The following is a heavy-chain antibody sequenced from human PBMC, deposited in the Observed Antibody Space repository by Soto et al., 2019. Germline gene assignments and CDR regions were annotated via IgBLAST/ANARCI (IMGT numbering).Heavy chain of an antibody. Sequence: EVQLVESGGALVQPGGSLRLSCAASGFSFSAYWMNWVRQAPGKGLEWVANINEDGSEKYYVDSVKGRFTISRDKAKDSMYLQRNNLGADDTAVYYWARDDPKVEILDAFDNWGQETGVTVSS. CDR1: GFSFSAYW. CDR2: INEDGSEK. D-gene: IGHD5-12*01. V-gene: IGHV3-7*01. J-gene: IGHJ3*02. CDR3: ARDDPKVEILDAFDN.